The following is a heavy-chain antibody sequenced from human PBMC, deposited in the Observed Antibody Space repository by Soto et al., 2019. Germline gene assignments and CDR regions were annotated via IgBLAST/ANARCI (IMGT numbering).Heavy chain of an antibody. J-gene: IGHJ5*02. CDR3: AIRKEMATIYEPWFDP. Sequence: SVKVSCKASGGTFSSYAISWVRQAPGQGLEWMGGIIPIFGTANYAQKFQDRVTITADESTSTAYMELSSLRSEDTAVYYCAIRKEMATIYEPWFDPWGQGTLVTSPQ. V-gene: IGHV1-69*13. D-gene: IGHD5-12*01. CDR1: GGTFSSYA. CDR2: IIPIFGTA.